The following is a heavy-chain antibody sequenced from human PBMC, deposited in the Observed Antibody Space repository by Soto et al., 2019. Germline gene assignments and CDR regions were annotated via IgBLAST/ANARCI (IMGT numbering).Heavy chain of an antibody. J-gene: IGHJ4*02. V-gene: IGHV3-30*18. CDR2: ISDDGSKG. CDR1: GFIFSSFG. Sequence: QVQLVESGGGVVQPGTSLRLSCAASGFIFSSFGMHCVRQAPGKGLEWVAVISDDGSKGYYADYVKGRFTISRDNSKNTLYLQINSLRGEDTALYYCAKEKQTGSYPFDYWGQGILVAVSS. D-gene: IGHD1-26*01. CDR3: AKEKQTGSYPFDY.